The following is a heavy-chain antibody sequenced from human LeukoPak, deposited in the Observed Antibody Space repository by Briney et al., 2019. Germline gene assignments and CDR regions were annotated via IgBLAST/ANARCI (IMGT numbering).Heavy chain of an antibody. CDR1: GGSISSYY. V-gene: IGHV4-59*08. J-gene: IGHJ4*02. Sequence: SETLSLTCTVSGGSISSYYCSWIRQPPGKGLEWIGYMYYSGSTDYNPSLKSRVTISVDMSKNQFSLKLSSVTGADTAVYYCVRSSTYHLFDDWGQGTLVTVSS. CDR2: MYYSGST. CDR3: VRSSTYHLFDD. D-gene: IGHD2-15*01.